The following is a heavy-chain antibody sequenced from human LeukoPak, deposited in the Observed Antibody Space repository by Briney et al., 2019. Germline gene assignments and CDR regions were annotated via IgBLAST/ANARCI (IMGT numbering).Heavy chain of an antibody. CDR2: INHSGGT. D-gene: IGHD3-10*01. J-gene: IGHJ6*03. V-gene: IGHV4-34*01. CDR3: ARRGGNGSGSYYKWPSYYYYYYMDV. CDR1: GGSFSGYY. Sequence: SETLSLTCAVYGGSFSGYYWSWIRQPPGKGLEWIGEINHSGGTNYNPSLRSRVTISVDTSKNQFSLKLSSVTAADTAVYYCARRGGNGSGSYYKWPSYYYYYYMDVWGKGTTVTISS.